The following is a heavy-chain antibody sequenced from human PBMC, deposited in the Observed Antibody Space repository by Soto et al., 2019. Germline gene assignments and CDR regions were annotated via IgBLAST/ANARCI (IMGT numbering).Heavy chain of an antibody. CDR3: ARISGYYLIDDY. D-gene: IGHD3-22*01. CDR2: INAGNGNT. J-gene: IGHJ4*02. CDR1: GYTFTSYA. V-gene: IGHV1-3*05. Sequence: QVQLVQSGAEEKKPGASVKVSCKASGYTFTSYAMHWVRQAPGQRLEWMGWINAGNGNTKYSQKFQGRVTITRDTPASTAYMELSSLRSEDTAVYYCARISGYYLIDDYWGQGTLVTVSS.